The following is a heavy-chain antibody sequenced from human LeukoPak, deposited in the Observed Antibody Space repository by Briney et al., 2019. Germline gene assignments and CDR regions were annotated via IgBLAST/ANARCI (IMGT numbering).Heavy chain of an antibody. CDR2: ISGSGGST. V-gene: IGHV3-23*01. J-gene: IGHJ4*02. D-gene: IGHD6-19*01. CDR1: GFTISSYA. Sequence: GGSLRLSCAASGFTISSYAMSWVRQAPGKGLEWVSAISGSGGSTYYADSVKGRFTISRDNSKNTLYLQMNSLRAEDTAVYYCAASGYSSGWYYYWGQGTLVTVSS. CDR3: AASGYSSGWYYY.